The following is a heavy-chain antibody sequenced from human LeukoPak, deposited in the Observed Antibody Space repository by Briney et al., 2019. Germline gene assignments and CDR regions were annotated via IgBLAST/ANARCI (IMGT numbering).Heavy chain of an antibody. CDR2: IRSKAYGGTT. V-gene: IGHV3-49*04. CDR3: TRDSRDVLWFGEAPIDY. J-gene: IGHJ4*02. D-gene: IGHD3-10*01. Sequence: GGSLRLSCTASGFTFGDYAMSWVRQAPGKGLEWVGFIRSKAYGGTTEYAASVKGRFTISRDDSKSIAYLQMNSLKTEDTAVYYCTRDSRDVLWFGEAPIDYWGQGTLVTVSS. CDR1: GFTFGDYA.